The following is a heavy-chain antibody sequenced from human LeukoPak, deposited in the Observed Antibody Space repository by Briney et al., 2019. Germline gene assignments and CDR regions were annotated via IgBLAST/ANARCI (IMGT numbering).Heavy chain of an antibody. CDR1: GGSISSGDYY. Sequence: SETLSLTCSVSGGSISSGDYYWSWIRQPPGKGLEWIGYIYFSGSTYYNPSLKSRVAISVDTSKNQISLKLSFVTAADTAVYYCAYWDKGYGGTNFDYWGRGTLVTVSS. D-gene: IGHD4-23*01. CDR3: AYWDKGYGGTNFDY. V-gene: IGHV4-30-4*01. CDR2: IYFSGST. J-gene: IGHJ4*02.